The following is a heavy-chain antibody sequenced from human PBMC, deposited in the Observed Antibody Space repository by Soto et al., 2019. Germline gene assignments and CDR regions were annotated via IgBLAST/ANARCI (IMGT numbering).Heavy chain of an antibody. CDR3: AKVGSSWYSHFDY. D-gene: IGHD6-13*01. Sequence: EVQLLESGGGLVQPGGSLRLSCAASGVTCSSYAMNWVRQTPGKGLEWVSIISGGGGSAYYADSVKGRFSISRDNSKNTLYLKMNSLRAEDTAVYYCAKVGSSWYSHFDYWGHGTLVTVSS. J-gene: IGHJ4*01. V-gene: IGHV3-23*01. CDR2: ISGGGGSA. CDR1: GVTCSSYA.